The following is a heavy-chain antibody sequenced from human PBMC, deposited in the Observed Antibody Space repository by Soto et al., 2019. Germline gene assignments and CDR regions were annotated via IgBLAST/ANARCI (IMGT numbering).Heavy chain of an antibody. Sequence: GASVKVSCKASGYTFTSYVISWVRQAPGQGLEWMGWISAYNGNTNYAQKLQGRVTMTTDTSTSTAYMELRSLRSDDTAVYYCARVGLTTRRYYYYYMDVWGKGPTVTVSS. J-gene: IGHJ6*03. D-gene: IGHD4-17*01. CDR1: GYTFTSYV. CDR3: ARVGLTTRRYYYYYMDV. V-gene: IGHV1-18*01. CDR2: ISAYNGNT.